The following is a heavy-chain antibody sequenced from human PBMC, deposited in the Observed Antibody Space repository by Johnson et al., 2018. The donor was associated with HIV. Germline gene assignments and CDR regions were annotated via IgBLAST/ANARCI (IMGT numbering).Heavy chain of an antibody. CDR1: GFTFSSYG. D-gene: IGHD6-19*01. CDR3: ARGKDMAGTGAFDI. CDR2: IWYDVSNK. Sequence: VQLVESGGGVVQPGRSLRLSCAASGFTFSSYGMHWVRQAPGKGLEWVAVIWYDVSNKYYADSVKGRFTISRDNSKTTLYLQMNSLRAGDTAVYFCARGKDMAGTGAFDIWGQGTMVTVSS. J-gene: IGHJ3*02. V-gene: IGHV3-30*19.